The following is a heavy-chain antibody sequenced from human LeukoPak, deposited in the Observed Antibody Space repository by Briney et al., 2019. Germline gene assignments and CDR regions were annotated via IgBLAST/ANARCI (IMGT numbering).Heavy chain of an antibody. CDR1: GYSISSGYY. V-gene: IGHV4-38-2*02. CDR3: ARVGRIQLWLLDY. J-gene: IGHJ4*02. Sequence: SETLSLTCTVSGYSISSGYYWGWIRQPPGKGLEWIGSIYHSGSTYYNPSLKSRVTISVDTSKNQFSLKLSSVTAADTAVYYCARVGRIQLWLLDYWAREPWSPSPQ. D-gene: IGHD5-18*01. CDR2: IYHSGST.